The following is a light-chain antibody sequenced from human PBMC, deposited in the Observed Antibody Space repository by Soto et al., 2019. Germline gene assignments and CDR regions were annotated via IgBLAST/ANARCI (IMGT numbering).Light chain of an antibody. Sequence: EIVMTQSPATLSVSPGETATLSCRASQSVSSNLAWYQQKPGQAPRLLIYGASTRATGIPARFSGSGSGTEFTLTISSLQSEDFAVYYCQQYNNWLRTFGQGTKVDIK. CDR2: GAS. V-gene: IGKV3-15*01. CDR1: QSVSSN. J-gene: IGKJ1*01. CDR3: QQYNNWLRT.